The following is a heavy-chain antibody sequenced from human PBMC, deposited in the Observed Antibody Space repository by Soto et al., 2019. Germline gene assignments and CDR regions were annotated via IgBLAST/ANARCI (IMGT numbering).Heavy chain of an antibody. V-gene: IGHV3-23*01. D-gene: IGHD2-2*01. CDR1: GFTLSSYA. CDR2: ISGSGGST. J-gene: IGHJ4*02. Sequence: GGSLRLSCAASGFTLSSYAMSWVRQAPGKGREWVSAISGSGGSTYYADSVKGRFTIPRDNSKNTLYLQMNSQIAEDTAVYYCAKDGYCSSTSCSSFDYWGQGTLVTVSS. CDR3: AKDGYCSSTSCSSFDY.